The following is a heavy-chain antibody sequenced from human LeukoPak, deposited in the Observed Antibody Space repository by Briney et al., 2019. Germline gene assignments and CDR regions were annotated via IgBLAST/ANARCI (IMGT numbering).Heavy chain of an antibody. D-gene: IGHD5-18*01. CDR3: ARATYRTYYFDY. V-gene: IGHV5-51*01. CDR1: GYTLTSTW. Sequence: GASLNISCKVSGYTLTSTWIGCVRQMPGKGLEWLGIIYPGDSDTRYSPSFQGQVTISADKSISTAYLQWSSLKASDTAMYYCARATYRTYYFDYWGQGTLVTVSS. CDR2: IYPGDSDT. J-gene: IGHJ4*02.